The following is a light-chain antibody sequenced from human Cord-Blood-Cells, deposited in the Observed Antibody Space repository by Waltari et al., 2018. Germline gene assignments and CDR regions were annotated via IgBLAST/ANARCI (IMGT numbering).Light chain of an antibody. CDR3: QQYGSSPT. CDR2: GAS. V-gene: IGKV3-20*01. J-gene: IGKJ3*01. CDR1: QSVSSSY. Sequence: EIVLTQSPGTLSLSPGERATLSCRASQSVSSSYLAWYQQKPGQAHRILIYGASSRATGIPDRFSGSGSGTDFTLTISRLEPEDFAVYYCQQYGSSPTFGPGTKVDIK.